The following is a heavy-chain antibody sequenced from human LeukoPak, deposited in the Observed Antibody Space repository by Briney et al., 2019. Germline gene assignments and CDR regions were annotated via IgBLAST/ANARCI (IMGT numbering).Heavy chain of an antibody. CDR1: GGTFSSYA. Sequence: ASVKVSCKASGGTFSSYAISWVRQAPGQGLEWMGGIIPIFGTANYAQKFQGRVTITADESTSTAYMELSSLRSEDTAVYYCAKCLEAAHRSWFDPWGQGTLVTVSS. V-gene: IGHV1-69*13. J-gene: IGHJ5*02. D-gene: IGHD3-3*01. CDR3: AKCLEAAHRSWFDP. CDR2: IIPIFGTA.